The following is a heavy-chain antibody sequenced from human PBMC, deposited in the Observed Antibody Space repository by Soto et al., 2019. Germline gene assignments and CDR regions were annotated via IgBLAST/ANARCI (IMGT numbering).Heavy chain of an antibody. CDR3: AKVIQYYYDSSGYYYARGTGFHAFDI. CDR2: ISGSGGST. D-gene: IGHD3-22*01. V-gene: IGHV3-23*01. CDR1: GFTFSSYA. J-gene: IGHJ3*02. Sequence: GGSLRLSCAASGFTFSSYAMSWVRQAPGKRLEWVSAISGSGGSTYYADSVKGRFIISRDNSKNTLYLQMNSLRAEDTAVYYCAKVIQYYYDSSGYYYARGTGFHAFDIWGQGTMVTVSS.